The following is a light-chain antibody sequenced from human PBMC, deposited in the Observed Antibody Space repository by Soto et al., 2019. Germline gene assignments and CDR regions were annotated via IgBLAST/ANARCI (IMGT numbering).Light chain of an antibody. CDR3: SSYAGSNNVV. CDR2: EVS. J-gene: IGLJ2*01. CDR1: SSDVGGYNY. V-gene: IGLV2-8*01. Sequence: QSVLSQPPSASXSPGQSVTISCTGTSSDVGGYNYVSWYQQHPGKAPKLMIYEVSKRPSGVPDRFSGSKSGNTASLTVSGLQAEDDSDYYCSSYAGSNNVVFGGGTKLTVL.